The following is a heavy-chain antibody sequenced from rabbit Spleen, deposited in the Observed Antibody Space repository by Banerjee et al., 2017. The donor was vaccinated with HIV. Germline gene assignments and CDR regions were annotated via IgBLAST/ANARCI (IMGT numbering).Heavy chain of an antibody. CDR3: VRQWGGSNLDL. V-gene: IGHV1S45*01. CDR2: INIVTGKS. CDR1: GVSLNDKDV. Sequence: QEQLTETGGGLVKPEGSLTLTCKASGVSLNDKDVMCWVRQAPGKGLEWIACINIVTGKSVYASWAKGRFTMSRTSSTTVTLQMTSLTAADTATYFCVRQWGGSNLDLWGPGTLVTVS. J-gene: IGHJ4*01. D-gene: IGHD4-2*01.